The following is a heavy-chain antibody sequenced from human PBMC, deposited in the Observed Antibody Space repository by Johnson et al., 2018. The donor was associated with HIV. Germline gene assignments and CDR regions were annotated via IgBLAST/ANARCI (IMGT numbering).Heavy chain of an antibody. CDR2: ISNDGNNK. J-gene: IGHJ3*02. Sequence: QMQLVESGGGVVQPGGSLRLSCAASGFIFSSYHMHWVRQAPGKGLEWVALISNDGNNKYHADSVKGRFTISRDNSKNTLFLQMNSLTADDTAIYYCARGGSSGYMDDAFDIWGQGTMVTVSS. V-gene: IGHV3-30*04. CDR1: GFIFSSYH. D-gene: IGHD1-26*01. CDR3: ARGGSSGYMDDAFDI.